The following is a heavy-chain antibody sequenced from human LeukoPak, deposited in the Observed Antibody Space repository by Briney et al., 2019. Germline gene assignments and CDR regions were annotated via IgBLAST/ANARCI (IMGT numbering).Heavy chain of an antibody. Sequence: ASVKVSCKASGYTFTSYYMHWVRQAPGQGLEWMGIINPSGGSTSYAQKFQGRVTMTRDTSTSTVYMELNSLRAEDTAVYYCARDYTPTRFFDYWGQGTLVTVSS. J-gene: IGHJ4*02. CDR2: INPSGGST. V-gene: IGHV1-46*01. CDR1: GYTFTSYY. CDR3: ARDYTPTRFFDY. D-gene: IGHD3-16*01.